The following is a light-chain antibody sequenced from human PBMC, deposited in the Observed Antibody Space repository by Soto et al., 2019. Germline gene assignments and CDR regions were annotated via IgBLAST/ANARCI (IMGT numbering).Light chain of an antibody. J-gene: IGLJ3*02. V-gene: IGLV1-47*02. CDR3: AAWDDSLSCGV. CDR1: SSNVGRNY. Sequence: QSGLTQPPSASGTPGQTVTISCSGSSSNVGRNYVYWYQQLPGTAPKLLVCSNNQRPSGVPDRFSGSKSGTSASLAISGLRSEDEADYYCAAWDDSLSCGVFGGGTKVTVL. CDR2: SNN.